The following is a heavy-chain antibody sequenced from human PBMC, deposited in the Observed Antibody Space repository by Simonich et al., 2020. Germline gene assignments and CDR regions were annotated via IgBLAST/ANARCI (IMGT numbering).Heavy chain of an antibody. CDR2: IRSKANSYET. CDR1: GFTFSGSD. J-gene: IGHJ4*02. V-gene: IGHV3-73*02. D-gene: IGHD3-10*01. CDR3: TRFDYYGSGSYYFDY. Sequence: EVQLVESGGGLVQPGGSLKLSCAASGFTFSGSDMHWVRQASGKGLEWVDRIRSKANSYETAYAASVTGRFTISRDDSKNTAYLQMNSLKTEDTAVYYCTRFDYYGSGSYYFDYWGQGTLVTVSS.